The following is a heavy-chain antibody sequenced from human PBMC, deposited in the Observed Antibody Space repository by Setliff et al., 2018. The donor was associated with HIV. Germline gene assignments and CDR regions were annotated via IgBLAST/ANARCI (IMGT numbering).Heavy chain of an antibody. Sequence: SETLSLTCSVSGASLQSYYWSWIRQPAGKGLEWMGFNYYSGTTYHNPSLRSRVAISLDTSRNQFSLDLSSVTAADTAVYFCVSQYGSGSYLNYWSQGTLVTVS. J-gene: IGHJ4*02. CDR3: VSQYGSGSYLNY. V-gene: IGHV4-59*04. CDR2: NYYSGTT. D-gene: IGHD3-10*01. CDR1: GASLQSYY.